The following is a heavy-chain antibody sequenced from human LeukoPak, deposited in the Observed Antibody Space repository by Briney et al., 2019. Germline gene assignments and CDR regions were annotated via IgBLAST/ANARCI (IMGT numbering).Heavy chain of an antibody. CDR2: INPDSGAT. V-gene: IGHV1-2*02. CDR1: GYTFTGYY. Sequence: GASVKVSCKASGYTFTGYYMHWVRQAPGQGLEWMGWINPDSGATNYAQRFQGRVTMTRDTSISTAYMELSRLRSDDTALYYCARSEMADYWGQGTLGTVSA. D-gene: IGHD1-14*01. CDR3: ARSEMADY. J-gene: IGHJ4*02.